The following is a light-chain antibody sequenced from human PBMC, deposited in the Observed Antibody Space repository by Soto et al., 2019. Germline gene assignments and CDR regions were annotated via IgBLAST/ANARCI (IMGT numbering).Light chain of an antibody. J-gene: IGKJ4*01. V-gene: IGKV3-20*01. CDR1: QSVSSSY. CDR2: GAS. Sequence: EIVLTHSPCTLSSSPVERATLSCSAIQSVSSSYLAWYQQKPGQPPRLLIYGASSRATGIPDRFSGSGSGTDFTLTISRLEPEDFAVYYCQQYGSSPPLTFGGGTKVDIK. CDR3: QQYGSSPPLT.